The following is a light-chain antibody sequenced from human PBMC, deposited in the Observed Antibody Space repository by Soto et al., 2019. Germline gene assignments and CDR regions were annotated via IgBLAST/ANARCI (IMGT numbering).Light chain of an antibody. CDR3: QQYDDLPIT. Sequence: DIQMTQSPSSLSASVGDRVTITCQASQDIRNYLNWYQQKPGKAPKLLIYDASNLETGVPSRFSGSGSGTDFTLTISSLQPEDIATYFCQQYDDLPITFGQGTRLEIK. CDR2: DAS. V-gene: IGKV1-33*01. J-gene: IGKJ5*01. CDR1: QDIRNY.